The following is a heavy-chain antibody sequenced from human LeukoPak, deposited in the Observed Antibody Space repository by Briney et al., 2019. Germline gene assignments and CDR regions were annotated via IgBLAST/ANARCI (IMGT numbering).Heavy chain of an antibody. J-gene: IGHJ3*02. CDR2: ILNDGSQE. V-gene: IGHV3-33*01. CDR1: GFTFSSYG. CDR3: ARAATTVNAFDI. Sequence: GGSLRLSCAASGFTFSSYGMHWVRQAPGKGLEWVAVILNDGSQEKYADSVKGRFTISRDNSKNTLFLQMNSLRAEDTAVYYCARAATTVNAFDIWGQGTMVTVSS. D-gene: IGHD4-17*01.